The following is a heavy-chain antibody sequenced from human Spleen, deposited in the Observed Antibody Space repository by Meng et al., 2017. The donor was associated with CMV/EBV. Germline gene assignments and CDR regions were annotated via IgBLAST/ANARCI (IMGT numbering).Heavy chain of an antibody. V-gene: IGHV3-7*01. CDR1: GFTFSSYW. CDR3: ARDHCSSTSCYGFGGTDY. D-gene: IGHD2-2*01. CDR2: IKQDGSEK. Sequence: GGSLRLSCAASGFTFSSYWMSWVRQAPGKGLEWVANIKQDGSEKYYVDSVKGRFTISRDNAKNSLYLQMNSLRAEDTAVYYCARDHCSSTSCYGFGGTDYWGQGTLVTVSS. J-gene: IGHJ4*02.